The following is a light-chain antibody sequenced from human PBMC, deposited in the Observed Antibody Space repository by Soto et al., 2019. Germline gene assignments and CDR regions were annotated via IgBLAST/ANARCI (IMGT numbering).Light chain of an antibody. V-gene: IGKV1-5*03. CDR1: QSISSW. J-gene: IGKJ1*01. Sequence: DIQMTQSPSTLSASVGDRVTITCRASQSISSWLAWYQQKPGKAPKLLIYKASNLESGVPSRFSGSGSGTEFTLTLSRLKPDDFATYYCQQYDSYWTFGQGNKVEIK. CDR3: QQYDSYWT. CDR2: KAS.